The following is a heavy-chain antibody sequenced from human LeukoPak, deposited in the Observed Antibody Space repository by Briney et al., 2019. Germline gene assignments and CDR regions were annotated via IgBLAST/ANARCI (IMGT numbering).Heavy chain of an antibody. CDR2: INWNGGST. Sequence: GGSLRLSCAASGSNFDSYGMSWVRQAPGKGLEWVSGINWNGGSTGYADSVKGRFTISRDNAKNPLFLQMNSLRAEDTALYYCARGDSSGWYFDQWGQGVLVTVSS. J-gene: IGHJ4*02. V-gene: IGHV3-20*04. D-gene: IGHD6-19*01. CDR1: GSNFDSYG. CDR3: ARGDSSGWYFDQ.